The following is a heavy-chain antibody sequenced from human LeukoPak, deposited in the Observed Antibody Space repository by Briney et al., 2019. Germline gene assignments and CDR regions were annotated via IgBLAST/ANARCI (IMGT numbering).Heavy chain of an antibody. Sequence: GGSLRLSCAASGFTFSSYSMNWVRQAPGKGLEWVSYISSSNTIYYADSVKGRFTISRDNAKNSLYLQMNSLRDEDTAVYYCARPRYCSGGTCNLDYWGQGTPVTVSS. CDR2: ISSSNTI. D-gene: IGHD2-15*01. CDR3: ARPRYCSGGTCNLDY. CDR1: GFTFSSYS. J-gene: IGHJ4*02. V-gene: IGHV3-48*02.